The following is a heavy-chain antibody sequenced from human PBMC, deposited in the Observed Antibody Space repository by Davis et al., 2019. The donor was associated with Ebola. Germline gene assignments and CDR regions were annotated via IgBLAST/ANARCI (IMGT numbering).Heavy chain of an antibody. CDR3: ARGSGYNLPLVF. CDR2: IKQDGSEK. Sequence: GESLKISCVASGFTFTSAWMSWVRQAPGKGLEWVANIKQDGSEKYYVDSVKGRFTISRDNAKNSLYLQMNSLRAEDTAVYYCARGSGYNLPLVFWGQGTLVTVSS. V-gene: IGHV3-7*03. J-gene: IGHJ4*02. D-gene: IGHD5-12*01. CDR1: GFTFTSAW.